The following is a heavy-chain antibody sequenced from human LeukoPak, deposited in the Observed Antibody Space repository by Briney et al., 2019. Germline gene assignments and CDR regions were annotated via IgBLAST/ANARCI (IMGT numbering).Heavy chain of an antibody. D-gene: IGHD2-8*02. V-gene: IGHV4-38-2*02. CDR2: IYHSGST. Sequence: SETLSLTCTVSGYSISSGYYWGWIRQPPGKGLEWIGSIYHSGSTYYNPSLKSRVTISVDTSKNQFSLKLSSVTAADTAVYYCAIDLLREYWGQGTLVTVSS. J-gene: IGHJ4*02. CDR1: GYSISSGYY. CDR3: AIDLLREY.